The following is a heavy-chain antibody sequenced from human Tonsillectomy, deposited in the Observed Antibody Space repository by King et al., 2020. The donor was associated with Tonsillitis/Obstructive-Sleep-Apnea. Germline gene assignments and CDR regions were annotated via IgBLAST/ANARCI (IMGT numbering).Heavy chain of an antibody. CDR2: IYYSGST. D-gene: IGHD3-10*01. V-gene: IGHV4-59*01. Sequence: PLPASVPGLVTPSEPLSLTCPVSGGSLSSYYWSWIRQPPGKGLEWIGYIYYSGSTNYNPSLKSRVPISVDTSKNPFSLKLSSVTAADTAGYDCARTKMGRYYGMDVGGQGTTGTV. J-gene: IGHJ6*02. CDR1: GGSLSSYY. CDR3: ARTKMGRYYGMDV.